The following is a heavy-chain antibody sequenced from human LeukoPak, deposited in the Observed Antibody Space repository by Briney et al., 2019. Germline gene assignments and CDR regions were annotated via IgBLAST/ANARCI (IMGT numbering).Heavy chain of an antibody. CDR1: GFTFSSYG. CDR3: AKDQRREAVAGTAAIDY. J-gene: IGHJ4*02. Sequence: GGSLRLSCAASGFTFSSYGMHWVRQAPGKGLEWVAVISYDGSNKYYADSVKGRFTISRDNSKNTLYLQMNSLRAEDTAVYYCAKDQRREAVAGTAAIDYWGQGTLVTVSS. D-gene: IGHD6-19*01. V-gene: IGHV3-30*18. CDR2: ISYDGSNK.